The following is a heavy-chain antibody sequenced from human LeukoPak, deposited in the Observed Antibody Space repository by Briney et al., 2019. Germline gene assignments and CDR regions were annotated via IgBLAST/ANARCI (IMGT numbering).Heavy chain of an antibody. CDR1: GYTFTSYD. V-gene: IGHV1-8*01. J-gene: IGHJ4*02. D-gene: IGHD3-22*01. CDR3: ARDFTGYYYDSSGSPVDY. CDR2: MNPNSGNT. Sequence: GASVKVSCKASGYTFTSYDINWVRQATGQGLEWMGWMNPNSGNTGYAQKFQGRVTMTRNTSISTAYMELSSLRSEDTAVYYCARDFTGYYYDSSGSPVDYWGQGTLVTVSS.